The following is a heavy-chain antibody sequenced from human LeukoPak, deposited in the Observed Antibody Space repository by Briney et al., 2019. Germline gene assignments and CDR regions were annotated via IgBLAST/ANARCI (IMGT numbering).Heavy chain of an antibody. D-gene: IGHD2-2*01. Sequence: GGSLRLSCAASGFTFSSYAMSWVRQAPGKGLEWVSAISGSGGSTYYADSVKGRFAISRDNSKNTLYLQMNSLRAEDTAVYYCAKDQVVVVPAAMWDYWGQGTLVTVSS. CDR2: ISGSGGST. V-gene: IGHV3-23*01. J-gene: IGHJ4*02. CDR1: GFTFSSYA. CDR3: AKDQVVVVPAAMWDY.